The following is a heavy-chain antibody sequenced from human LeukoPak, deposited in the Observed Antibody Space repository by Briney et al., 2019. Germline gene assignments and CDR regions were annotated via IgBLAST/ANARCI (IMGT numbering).Heavy chain of an antibody. CDR3: ASSQWVVPGSH. Sequence: SETLSLTCTVSGDSISGYYWSWIRQPPGKGLEWIGYVFYSGSTNYNPSLKSRVTISLDTSKNQFSLKLTSVTAADTAVYYCASSQWVVPGSHWGQGALVIVSS. V-gene: IGHV4-59*08. CDR1: GDSISGYY. D-gene: IGHD6-19*01. CDR2: VFYSGST. J-gene: IGHJ4*02.